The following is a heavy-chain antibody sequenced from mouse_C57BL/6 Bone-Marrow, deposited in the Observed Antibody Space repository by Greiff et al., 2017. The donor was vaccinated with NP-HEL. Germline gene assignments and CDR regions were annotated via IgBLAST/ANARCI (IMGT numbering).Heavy chain of an antibody. CDR3: ARYYYGSGYFDY. CDR1: GYTFTNYW. J-gene: IGHJ2*01. D-gene: IGHD1-1*01. V-gene: IGHV1-72*01. Sequence: GKRQQPGEERGKKGASVWLSCKASGYTFTNYWMHWVKQRPGRGAAWIGRIDPNSGGTKYNEKFKSKATLTVDKPSSTAYMQLSSLTSEDSTVYYCARYYYGSGYFDYWGQGTTLTVSS. CDR2: IDPNSGGT.